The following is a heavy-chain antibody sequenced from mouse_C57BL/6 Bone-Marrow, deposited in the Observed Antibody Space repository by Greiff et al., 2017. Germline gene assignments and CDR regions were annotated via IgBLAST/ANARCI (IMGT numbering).Heavy chain of an antibody. V-gene: IGHV1-15*01. J-gene: IGHJ1*03. Sequence: VQLQQSGAELVRPGASVTLSCKASGYTFTDYEMHWVKQTPVHGLEWIGAIDPETGGTAYNQKFKGKAILTADKSSSTAYMELRSLTSEDSAVYYCTRDRLIYYYGSSYEEYFDVWGTGTTVTVSS. CDR2: IDPETGGT. CDR1: GYTFTDYE. D-gene: IGHD1-1*01. CDR3: TRDRLIYYYGSSYEEYFDV.